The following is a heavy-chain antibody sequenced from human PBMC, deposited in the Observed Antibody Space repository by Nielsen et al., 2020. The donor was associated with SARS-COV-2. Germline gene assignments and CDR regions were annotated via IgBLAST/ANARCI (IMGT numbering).Heavy chain of an antibody. J-gene: IGHJ3*02. Sequence: SETLSLTCTVSGGSISSSSYYWGWIRQPPGKGLEWIGSIYYSGSTYYNPSLKSRVTISVDTSKNQFSLKLSSVTAADTAVYYCARQSGTMIVVVITSDDAFDIWGQGTMVTVSS. V-gene: IGHV4-39*01. D-gene: IGHD3-22*01. CDR3: ARQSGTMIVVVITSDDAFDI. CDR2: IYYSGST. CDR1: GGSISSSSYY.